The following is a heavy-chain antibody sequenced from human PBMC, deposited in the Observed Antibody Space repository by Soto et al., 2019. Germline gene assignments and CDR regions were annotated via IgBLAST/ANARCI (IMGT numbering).Heavy chain of an antibody. CDR1: GYTFTSYG. D-gene: IGHD3-9*01. CDR2: ISAYNSNT. Sequence: ASVKVSCKASGYTFTSYGISWVRQAPGQGLEWMGWISAYNSNTNYAQKLQGRVTMTTDTSTSTAYMELRSLRSDDTAVYYCARGGYDILTGYSDYYYGMDVWGQETTVTVSS. V-gene: IGHV1-18*04. CDR3: ARGGYDILTGYSDYYYGMDV. J-gene: IGHJ6*02.